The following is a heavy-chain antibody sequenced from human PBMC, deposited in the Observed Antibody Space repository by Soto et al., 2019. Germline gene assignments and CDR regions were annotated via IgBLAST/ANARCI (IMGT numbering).Heavy chain of an antibody. CDR2: IIPIFGTA. CDR3: AQHYDRSGYYAGRAWYFDL. V-gene: IGHV1-69*01. D-gene: IGHD3-22*01. Sequence: QVQLVQSGAEVKKPGSSVKVSCKASGGTFSSYAISWVRQAPGQGLEWMGGIIPIFGTANYAQKFEGRVTITADESTSTAYMELSSLRSEDTAVYYCAQHYDRSGYYAGRAWYFDLWGRGTLVTVSS. CDR1: GGTFSSYA. J-gene: IGHJ2*01.